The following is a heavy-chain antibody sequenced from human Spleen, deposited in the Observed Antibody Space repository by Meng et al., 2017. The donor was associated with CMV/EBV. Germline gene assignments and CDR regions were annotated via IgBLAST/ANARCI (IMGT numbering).Heavy chain of an antibody. CDR2: IFRSGTTK. CDR1: GLTFSNYE. V-gene: IGHV3-48*03. Sequence: GGSLRLSCKASGLTFSNYEMIWVRQAPGRGLEWVSYIFRSGTTKSYADAVKGRFTISRDNAQNSLDLQMNSLRAEDTAVYYCGTFDYWGRGTSVTVSS. CDR3: GTFDY. J-gene: IGHJ4*02.